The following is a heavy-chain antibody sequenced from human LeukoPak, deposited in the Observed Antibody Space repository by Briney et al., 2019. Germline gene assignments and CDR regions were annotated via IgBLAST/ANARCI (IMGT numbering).Heavy chain of an antibody. D-gene: IGHD1-26*01. J-gene: IGHJ4*02. Sequence: ASVKVSCKASGYTFTSYGISWVRQAPGQGLEWMGWINPNSGGTNYAQKFQGWVTMTRDTSISTAYMELNRLRSDDTAVYYCRVVGATRAFDYWGQGTLVTVSS. CDR3: RVVGATRAFDY. V-gene: IGHV1-2*04. CDR2: INPNSGGT. CDR1: GYTFTSYG.